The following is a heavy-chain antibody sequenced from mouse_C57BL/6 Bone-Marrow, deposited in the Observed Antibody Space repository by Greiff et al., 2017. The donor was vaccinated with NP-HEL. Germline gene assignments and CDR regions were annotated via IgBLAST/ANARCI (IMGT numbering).Heavy chain of an antibody. D-gene: IGHD2-3*01. J-gene: IGHJ3*01. CDR1: GYTFTSYW. CDR3: AREGWLLRGFAY. CDR2: IDPSDSET. Sequence: VQLQQPGAELVRPGSSVKLSCKASGYTFTSYWMHWVKQRPIQGLEWIGNIDPSDSETHYNQKFKDKATLTVDKSSSTAYMQRSSLTSEDSAVYYCAREGWLLRGFAYWGQGTLVTVSA. V-gene: IGHV1-52*01.